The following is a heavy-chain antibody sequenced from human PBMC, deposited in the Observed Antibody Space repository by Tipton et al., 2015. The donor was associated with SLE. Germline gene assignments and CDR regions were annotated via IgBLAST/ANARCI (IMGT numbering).Heavy chain of an antibody. CDR1: GGSISSYY. J-gene: IGHJ4*02. D-gene: IGHD7-27*01. Sequence: TLSLTCTVSGGSISSYYWSWIRQPPGKGLEWIGYIYYSGSTNYNPSLKSRVTISVDTSKNQFSLKLSSVTAADTAVYHCAGGSLTGDFDYWGQGTLVTVSS. CDR3: AGGSLTGDFDY. V-gene: IGHV4-59*12. CDR2: IYYSGST.